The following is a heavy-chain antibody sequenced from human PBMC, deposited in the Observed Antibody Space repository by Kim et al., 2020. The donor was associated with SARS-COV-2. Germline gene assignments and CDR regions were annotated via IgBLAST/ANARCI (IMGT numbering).Heavy chain of an antibody. Sequence: GGSLRLSCAASGFTVSSNYMSWVRQAPGKGLEWVSVIYSGGSTYYADSVKGRFTISRDNSKNTLYLQMNSLRAEDTAVYYCARVYSSSPDAFDIWGQGTMVTVSS. J-gene: IGHJ3*02. D-gene: IGHD6-13*01. CDR2: IYSGGST. CDR1: GFTVSSNY. V-gene: IGHV3-53*01. CDR3: ARVYSSSPDAFDI.